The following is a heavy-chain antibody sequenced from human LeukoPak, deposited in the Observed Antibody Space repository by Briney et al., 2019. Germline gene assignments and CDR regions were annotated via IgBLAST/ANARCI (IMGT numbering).Heavy chain of an antibody. CDR2: LSKSGNT. D-gene: IGHD2-2*01. V-gene: IGHV4-59*01. Sequence: PSETLSLTCTVPGGSISSYYWSWIRLPPGKGLEWIGYLSKSGNTNYSPSLKSRVTIFGDTSKNQFFLKQSSVTAADTAVYYCARARYVNSFYAFDIWGQGTLVTVSS. J-gene: IGHJ4*02. CDR1: GGSISSYY. CDR3: ARARYVNSFYAFDI.